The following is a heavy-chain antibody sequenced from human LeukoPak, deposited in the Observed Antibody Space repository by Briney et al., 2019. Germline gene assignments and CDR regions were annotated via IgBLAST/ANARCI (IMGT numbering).Heavy chain of an antibody. D-gene: IGHD5-18*01. V-gene: IGHV3-73*01. CDR2: IRSKANSYAT. Sequence: PGGSLRLSCAASGFTFSGSAMHWVRQASGKGLEWVGRIRSKANSYATAYAASVKGRFTISRDDSKNTAYLQMNSLKTEDTAVYYCTRHWDTAMGDGYDYWGQGTLVTVCS. CDR3: TRHWDTAMGDGYDY. J-gene: IGHJ4*02. CDR1: GFTFSGSA.